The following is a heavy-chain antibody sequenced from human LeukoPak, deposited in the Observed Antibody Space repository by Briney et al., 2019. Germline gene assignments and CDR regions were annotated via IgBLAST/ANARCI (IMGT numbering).Heavy chain of an antibody. CDR3: ARSPRATLNWFDP. D-gene: IGHD6-6*01. Sequence: EASVKVSCKAFGYTFTSYAMHWVRQAPGQRLEWMGWINAGNGNTKYSQKFQGRVTITRDTSASTAYMELSSLRSEDTAVYYCARSPRATLNWFDPWGQGTLVTVSS. CDR1: GYTFTSYA. J-gene: IGHJ5*02. CDR2: INAGNGNT. V-gene: IGHV1-3*01.